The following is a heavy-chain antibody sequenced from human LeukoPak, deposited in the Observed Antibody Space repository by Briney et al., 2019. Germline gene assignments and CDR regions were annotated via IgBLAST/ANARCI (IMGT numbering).Heavy chain of an antibody. V-gene: IGHV1-69*05. J-gene: IGHJ1*01. Sequence: SVKVSCKASGGTFSSYAISWVRQAPGQGLEWMGGIIPIFGTANYAQKFQGRVTITTDESTSTAYMELSSLRSEDTAVYYCARVGYCTNGVCFEYFQHWGQGTLVTVSS. CDR1: GGTFSSYA. CDR2: IIPIFGTA. CDR3: ARVGYCTNGVCFEYFQH. D-gene: IGHD2-8*01.